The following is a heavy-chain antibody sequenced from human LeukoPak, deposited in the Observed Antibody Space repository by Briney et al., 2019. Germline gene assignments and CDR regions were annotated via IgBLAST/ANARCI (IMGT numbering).Heavy chain of an antibody. Sequence: GASVKVSCKASGGTFSSYAISWVRQAPGQGLEWMGWISAYNGNTNYAQKLQGRVTMTTDTSTSTAYMELRSLRSDDTAVYYCARQYCSGGSCYSVDYWGQGTLVTVSS. CDR1: GGTFSSYA. CDR2: ISAYNGNT. V-gene: IGHV1-18*01. CDR3: ARQYCSGGSCYSVDY. D-gene: IGHD2-15*01. J-gene: IGHJ4*02.